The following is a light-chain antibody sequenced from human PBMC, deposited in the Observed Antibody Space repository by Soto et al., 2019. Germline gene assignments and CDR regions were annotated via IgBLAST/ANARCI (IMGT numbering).Light chain of an antibody. CDR1: QNIRSS. V-gene: IGKV3-11*01. CDR3: QQCYNWPQWT. Sequence: DIVLTPSPGTLSLSPGERATLSCMASQNIRSSLAWYQQRPGQAPRLLIYDASNRATGIPARFSGSGSGTDFTLTISSLEPEDFAVYYCQQCYNWPQWTFGQGPRWIS. CDR2: DAS. J-gene: IGKJ1*01.